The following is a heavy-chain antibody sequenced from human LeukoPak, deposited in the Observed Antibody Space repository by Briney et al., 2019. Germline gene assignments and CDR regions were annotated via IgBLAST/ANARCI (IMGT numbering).Heavy chain of an antibody. D-gene: IGHD5-12*01. J-gene: IGHJ6*03. CDR1: GGSFSGYY. Sequence: SETLSLTCAVYGGSFSGYYWSWIRQPPGKGLEWIGEINHSGSTNYNPSLKSRVTISVDTSKNQFSLKLSSVTTADAAVDYCGGGLRSSWRYYYYMDVWGKGTTVTVSS. V-gene: IGHV4-34*01. CDR3: GGGLRSSWRYYYYMDV. CDR2: INHSGST.